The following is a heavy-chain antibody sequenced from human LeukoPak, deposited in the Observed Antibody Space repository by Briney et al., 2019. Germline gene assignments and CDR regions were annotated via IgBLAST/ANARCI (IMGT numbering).Heavy chain of an antibody. V-gene: IGHV3-20*04. J-gene: IGHJ4*02. D-gene: IGHD3-22*01. Sequence: GGSLRLSCAASGFTFDDYGMSWVRQAPGKGLKWVSGINWNGGSTGYADSVKGRFTISRDNAKNPLYLQMNSLRAEDTALYYCARNYYDSSGYSYYFDYWGQGTLVTVSS. CDR2: INWNGGST. CDR1: GFTFDDYG. CDR3: ARNYYDSSGYSYYFDY.